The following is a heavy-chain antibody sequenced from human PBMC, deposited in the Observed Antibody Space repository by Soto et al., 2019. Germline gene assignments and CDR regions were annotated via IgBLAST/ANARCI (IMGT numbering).Heavy chain of an antibody. CDR1: GGSVSGGSFY. J-gene: IGHJ4*02. V-gene: IGHV4-61*01. CDR3: ARDIRGYSRAFDY. D-gene: IGHD5-18*01. CDR2: IYFGGST. Sequence: SETLSLTCTVSGGSVSGGSFYWTWIRQPPGKGLEWIGYIYFGGSTTYNPSLKSRVTISIDTSKNQFSLKLTSVTAADTAVYYCARDIRGYSRAFDYWGQGTLVTVSA.